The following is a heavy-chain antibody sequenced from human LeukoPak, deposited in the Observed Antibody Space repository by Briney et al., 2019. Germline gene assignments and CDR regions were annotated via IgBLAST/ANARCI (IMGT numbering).Heavy chain of an antibody. CDR1: GYSFTSYW. CDR3: AIPGAYCSGGSCYPLRFDY. D-gene: IGHD2-15*01. CDR2: IYPGDSDT. V-gene: IGHV5-51*01. J-gene: IGHJ4*02. Sequence: GESPKISCKGSGYSFTSYWIGWVRQMPGKGLEWMGIIYPGDSDTRYSPSFQGQVTISADKSISTAYLQWSSLKASDTAMYYCAIPGAYCSGGSCYPLRFDYWGQGTLVTVSS.